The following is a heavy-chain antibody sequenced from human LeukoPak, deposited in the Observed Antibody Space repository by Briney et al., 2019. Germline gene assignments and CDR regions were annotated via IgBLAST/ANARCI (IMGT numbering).Heavy chain of an antibody. D-gene: IGHD3-22*01. Sequence: PSETLSLTCTVSGGSISSYYWSWIRQPPGKGLEWIGYIHYSGSTNYNPSLKSRVTISVDTSKNQFSLKLSSVTAADTAVYYCARDPNDGSGYFYYFDYWGQGTLVTVSS. CDR1: GGSISSYY. J-gene: IGHJ4*02. CDR2: IHYSGST. V-gene: IGHV4-59*01. CDR3: ARDPNDGSGYFYYFDY.